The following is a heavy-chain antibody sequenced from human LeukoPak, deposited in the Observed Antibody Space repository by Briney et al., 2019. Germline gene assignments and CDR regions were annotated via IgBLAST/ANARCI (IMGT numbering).Heavy chain of an antibody. Sequence: ASVKVSCKTSGYTFTRYDVSWVRQAPGQGPEWLGWMNPNSGNTHYAQKFQGRVTLTRNTSISTAYMELSSLRSEDTAVYYCARGPLFNSAWLDYWGQGTLVKVSS. V-gene: IGHV1-8*01. CDR2: MNPNSGNT. J-gene: IGHJ4*02. D-gene: IGHD3-3*01. CDR1: GYTFTRYD. CDR3: ARGPLFNSAWLDY.